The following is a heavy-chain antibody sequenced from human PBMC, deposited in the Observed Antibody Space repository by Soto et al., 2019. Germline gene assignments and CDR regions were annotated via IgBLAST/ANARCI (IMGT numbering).Heavy chain of an antibody. Sequence: SVKVSCKASGGTFSSHAISWVRQAPGQGLEWMGGIIPIFGTANYAQKFQGRVTITADESTSTAYMELSSLRSEDTAVYYCARDGAITIFGVGASNWLEPWGQGTLVTVSS. CDR2: IIPIFGTA. CDR3: ARDGAITIFGVGASNWLEP. V-gene: IGHV1-69*13. D-gene: IGHD3-3*01. CDR1: GGTFSSHA. J-gene: IGHJ5*01.